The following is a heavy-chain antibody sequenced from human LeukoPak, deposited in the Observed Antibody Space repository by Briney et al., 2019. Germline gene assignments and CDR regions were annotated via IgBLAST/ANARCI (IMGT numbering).Heavy chain of an antibody. CDR2: ISGSDGAT. V-gene: IGHV3-23*01. CDR3: ARDLSSSDYYYYMDV. Sequence: GGSLRLSCAASGFKFSSYSMKWVRQAPGKGLEWVSTISGSDGATYYADSVKGRVTIFRDDSKNTLYLQMNSLRAEDTAVYYCARDLSSSDYYYYMDVWGKGTTVTVSS. J-gene: IGHJ6*03. D-gene: IGHD6-6*01. CDR1: GFKFSSYS.